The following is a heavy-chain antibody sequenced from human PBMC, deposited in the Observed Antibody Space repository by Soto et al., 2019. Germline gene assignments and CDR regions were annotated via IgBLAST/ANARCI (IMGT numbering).Heavy chain of an antibody. V-gene: IGHV3-23*01. J-gene: IGHJ4*01. CDR1: GFTFSNYV. CDR3: AIVPLGSRYDLDN. D-gene: IGHD2-15*01. Sequence: PGGSLRLSCAASGFTFSNYVMNWVRQAPGKGLDWVSAISASGCSTYYADSVKGRFTISRDNSKNTLYLQMSSLRAEDMAVYYCAIVPLGSRYDLDNWGQGTLVTVSS. CDR2: ISASGCST.